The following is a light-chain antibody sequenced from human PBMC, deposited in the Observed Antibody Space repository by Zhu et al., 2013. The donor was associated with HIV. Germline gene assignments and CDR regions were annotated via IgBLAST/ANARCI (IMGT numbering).Light chain of an antibody. J-gene: IGKJ1*01. Sequence: DTQMTQSPSTLSASVGDRVTMTCRASQSVSTWVAWYQHKPGKAPKLLIYKASSLQSGVPSRFSGSGSGTEFTLTISSLQPDDFATYYCQEYNSYWTFGQGPRW. CDR2: KAS. CDR3: QEYNSYWT. CDR1: QSVSTW. V-gene: IGKV1-5*03.